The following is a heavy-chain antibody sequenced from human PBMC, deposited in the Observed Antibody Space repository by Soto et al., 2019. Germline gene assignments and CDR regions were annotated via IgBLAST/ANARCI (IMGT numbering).Heavy chain of an antibody. Sequence: GGSLRLSCAASGFSFSGFWMHWVRQAPGKGLVWVSRMFTDVSTTYYADSVKGRFTISRDNAKSTLYLQMNSLRDEDTAVYYCVRGNTGYGNFDSWSQGTLVTVSS. D-gene: IGHD5-12*01. CDR3: VRGNTGYGNFDS. J-gene: IGHJ4*02. V-gene: IGHV3-74*01. CDR2: MFTDVSTT. CDR1: GFSFSGFW.